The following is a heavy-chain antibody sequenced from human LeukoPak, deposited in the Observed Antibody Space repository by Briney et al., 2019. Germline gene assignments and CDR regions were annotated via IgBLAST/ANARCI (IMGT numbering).Heavy chain of an antibody. CDR3: ARGFGGTADGFDI. D-gene: IGHD2-15*01. V-gene: IGHV1-2*02. Sequence: GASVKVSCKASGYTFIGYYVYWVRQAPGQGLEWMGWIDPKNDATNYAQKFQGRVTVTKDTPITTAYMELSSLTSDHTAVYYCARGFGGTADGFDIWGQGTMVIVS. CDR1: GYTFIGYY. CDR2: IDPKNDAT. J-gene: IGHJ3*02.